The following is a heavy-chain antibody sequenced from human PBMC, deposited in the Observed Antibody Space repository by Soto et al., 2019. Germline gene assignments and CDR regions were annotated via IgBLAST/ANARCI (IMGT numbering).Heavy chain of an antibody. J-gene: IGHJ6*02. CDR3: ASVLELHYYYGMDV. D-gene: IGHD1-7*01. CDR1: GYTFTGYY. Sequence: SVKVSCKASGYTFTGYYMHWVRQAPGQGLEWMGGIIPIFGTANYAQKFQGRVTITADESTSTAYMELSSLRSEDTAVYYCASVLELHYYYGMDVWGQGITVTVSS. V-gene: IGHV1-69*13. CDR2: IIPIFGTA.